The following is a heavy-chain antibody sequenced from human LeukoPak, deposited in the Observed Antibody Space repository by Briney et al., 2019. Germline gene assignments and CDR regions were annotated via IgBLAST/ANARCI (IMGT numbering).Heavy chain of an antibody. V-gene: IGHV7-4-1*02. CDR3: AREYCSSTSCYDDYYYMDV. D-gene: IGHD2-2*01. Sequence: ASVKVSCKASGYTFTSYDINWVRQAPGQGLEWMGWINTNTGNPTYAQGFTGRFVFSLDTSVSTAYLQISSLKAEDTAVYYCAREYCSSTSCYDDYYYMDVWGKGTTVTVSS. J-gene: IGHJ6*03. CDR1: GYTFTSYD. CDR2: INTNTGNP.